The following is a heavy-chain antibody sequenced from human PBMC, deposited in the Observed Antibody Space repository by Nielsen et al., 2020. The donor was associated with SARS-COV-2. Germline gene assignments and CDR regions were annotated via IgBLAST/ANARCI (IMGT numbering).Heavy chain of an antibody. Sequence: ASVKVSCKASGYTFTNYGISWVRQAPGQGLEWMGWISAHNGSTKYVQKLQGRVTMTTDTSTSTAHMELRSLRSDDTAVYYCARGTGEDYWGQGTLVTVSS. CDR3: ARGTGEDY. CDR1: GYTFTNYG. V-gene: IGHV1-18*01. CDR2: ISAHNGST. D-gene: IGHD3/OR15-3a*01. J-gene: IGHJ4*02.